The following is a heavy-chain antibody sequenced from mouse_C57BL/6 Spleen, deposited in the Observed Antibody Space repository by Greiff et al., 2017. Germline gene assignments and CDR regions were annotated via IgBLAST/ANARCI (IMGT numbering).Heavy chain of an antibody. D-gene: IGHD2-12*01. CDR1: GFNIKDYY. CDR3: TPVSNDVWFAY. V-gene: IGHV14-1*01. J-gene: IGHJ3*01. CDR2: IDPEDGGT. Sequence: VQLHQSGAELVRPGASVKLSCTASGFNIKDYYMHWVKQRPEQGLEWIGRIDPEDGGTEYAPKFQGKATMTADTSSNTAYLQLSSLTSEDTAVYYCTPVSNDVWFAYWGQGTLVTVSA.